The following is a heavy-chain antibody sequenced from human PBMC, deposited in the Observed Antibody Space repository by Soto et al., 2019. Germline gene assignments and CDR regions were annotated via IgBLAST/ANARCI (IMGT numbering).Heavy chain of an antibody. V-gene: IGHV4-31*03. J-gene: IGHJ5*02. D-gene: IGHD1-20*01. CDR2: IYVTGAV. CDR3: ARLRISTNNYKWFDP. Sequence: PSESLSLTGSVSGAALKSGNYYWSWIRQVPGKGLEWIGHIYVTGAVDYNPSLRDRITISQDTSERQFSLNLRLVTAADTALYYCARLRISTNNYKWFDPWGQGPLVTVSS. CDR1: GAALKSGNYY.